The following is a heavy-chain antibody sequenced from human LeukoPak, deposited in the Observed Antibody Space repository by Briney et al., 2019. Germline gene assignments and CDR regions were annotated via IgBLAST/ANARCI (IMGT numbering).Heavy chain of an antibody. J-gene: IGHJ4*02. CDR1: GFTFSSYS. D-gene: IGHD5-18*01. CDR2: ITGNGATT. CDR3: ANDLGWIQLNLG. V-gene: IGHV3-23*01. Sequence: GGSLRLSCAASGFTFSSYSMNWVRQAPGKGLEWVSGITGNGATTYYADSVKGRFTISRDNSRNTVYLQMNSLRAEDTAVYYCANDLGWIQLNLGRGQGTLVTVSS.